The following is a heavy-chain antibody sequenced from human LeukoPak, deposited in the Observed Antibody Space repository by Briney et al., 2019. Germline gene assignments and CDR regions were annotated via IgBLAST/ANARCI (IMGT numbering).Heavy chain of an antibody. J-gene: IGHJ6*02. CDR3: ARDPSGVDGSGSYYPVNYYYYGMDV. D-gene: IGHD3-10*01. CDR1: GGPFSGYY. V-gene: IGHV4-34*01. Sequence: SETLSLTCAVYGGPFSGYYWSWIRQPPGKGLEWIGEINHSGSTNYNPSLKSRVTISVDTSKNQFSLKLSSVTAADTAVYYCARDPSGVDGSGSYYPVNYYYYGMDVWGQGTTVTVSS. CDR2: INHSGST.